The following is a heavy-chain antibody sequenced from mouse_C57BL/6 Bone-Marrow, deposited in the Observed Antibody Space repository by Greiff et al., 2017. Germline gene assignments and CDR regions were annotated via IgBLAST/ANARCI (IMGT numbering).Heavy chain of an antibody. CDR1: GYTFTSYW. V-gene: IGHV1-64*01. J-gene: IGHJ2*01. Sequence: QVHVKQPGAELVKPGASVKLSCKASGYTFTSYWMHWVKQRPGQGLEWIGMIHPNSGSTNYNEKFKSKATLTVDKSSSTAYMQLSSLTSEDSAVYYCASYDGYYGYWGQGTTLTVSS. D-gene: IGHD2-3*01. CDR3: ASYDGYYGY. CDR2: IHPNSGST.